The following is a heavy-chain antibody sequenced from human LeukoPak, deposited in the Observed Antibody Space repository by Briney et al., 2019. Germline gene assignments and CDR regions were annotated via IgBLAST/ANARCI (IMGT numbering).Heavy chain of an antibody. J-gene: IGHJ4*02. D-gene: IGHD2-15*01. CDR1: GGSISGGGYS. CDR3: ARGGWWQAYFDY. Sequence: SQTLSLTCAVSGGSISGGGYSWSWIRQPPGKGLEWNGYIYHSGSTYYNPSLKSRVTISLDRSKNQCSLKLSSVTAADTAVYYCARGGWWQAYFDYWGQGTLVTVSS. CDR2: IYHSGST. V-gene: IGHV4-30-2*01.